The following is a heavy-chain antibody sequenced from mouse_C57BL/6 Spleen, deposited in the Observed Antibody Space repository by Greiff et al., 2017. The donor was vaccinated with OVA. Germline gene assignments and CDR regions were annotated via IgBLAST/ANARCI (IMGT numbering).Heavy chain of an antibody. CDR3: TNYYGSPFDY. V-gene: IGHV1-15*01. CDR2: IDPETGGT. Sequence: VKLKESGAELVRPGASVTLSCKASGYTFTDYEMHWVKQTPVHGLEWIGAIDPETGGTAYNQKFKGKAILTADKSSSTAYMELRSLTSEDSAVYYCTNYYGSPFDYWGQGTTLTVSS. J-gene: IGHJ2*01. CDR1: GYTFTDYE. D-gene: IGHD1-1*01.